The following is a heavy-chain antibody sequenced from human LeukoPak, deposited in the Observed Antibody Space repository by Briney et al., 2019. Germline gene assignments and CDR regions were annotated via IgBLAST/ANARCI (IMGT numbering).Heavy chain of an antibody. D-gene: IGHD6-13*01. CDR1: GYTFTAYY. J-gene: IGHJ5*02. CDR3: ARDNHRSSWSWFDP. V-gene: IGHV1-18*04. CDR2: ISAYNGNT. Sequence: ASVKVSCKASGYTFTAYYLHWLRQAPGQGLEWMGWISAYNGNTKYAQEFQGRVTMTTDTSTSTAYMELRSLRSDDTAVYHCARDNHRSSWSWFDPWGQGTLVTVSS.